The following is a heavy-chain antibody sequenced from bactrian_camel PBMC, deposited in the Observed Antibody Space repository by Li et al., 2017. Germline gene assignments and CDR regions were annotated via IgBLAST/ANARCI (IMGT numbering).Heavy chain of an antibody. J-gene: IGHJ4*01. CDR1: GFVFSNFG. CDR3: AAGAATKMTIYEYNY. D-gene: IGHD2*01. Sequence: HVQLVESGGGLVQPGGSLRLSCKTSGFVFSNFGMTWVRQGPGKGLEWVSLISSSGSNTEYASSVKDRFTVSRDNAEKTLYLQLISLQTEDTAMYYCAAGAATKMTIYEYNYWGQGTQVTVS. V-gene: IGHV3S37*01. CDR2: ISSSGSNT.